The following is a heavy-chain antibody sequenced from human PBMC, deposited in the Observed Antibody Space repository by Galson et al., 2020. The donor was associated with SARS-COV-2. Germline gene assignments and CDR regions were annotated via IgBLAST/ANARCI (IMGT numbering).Heavy chain of an antibody. V-gene: IGHV4-59*13. D-gene: IGHD5-12*01. CDR2: IYYSGST. CDR3: ARDPRGWLQLPNGAFDI. CDR1: GGSISSYY. Sequence: SETLSLTCTVSGGSISSYYWSWIRQPPGKGLEWIGYIYYSGSTNYNPSLKSRVTISVDTSKNQLSLKLSSVTAADTAVYYCARDPRGWLQLPNGAFDIWGQGTMVTVSS. J-gene: IGHJ3*02.